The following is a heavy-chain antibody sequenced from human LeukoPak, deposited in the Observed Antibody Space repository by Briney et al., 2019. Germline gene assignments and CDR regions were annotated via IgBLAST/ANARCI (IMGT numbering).Heavy chain of an antibody. CDR1: GYTFTSYG. CDR3: AREYSGSYYFAFDI. J-gene: IGHJ3*02. V-gene: IGHV1-18*01. D-gene: IGHD1-26*01. Sequence: ASVKVSCKASGYTFTSYGISWVRQAPGQGLEWMGWISAYNGNTNYAQKLQGRVTMTTDTSTSTAYMELRSLRSDDTAVYYCAREYSGSYYFAFDIWGQGTMVTVSS. CDR2: ISAYNGNT.